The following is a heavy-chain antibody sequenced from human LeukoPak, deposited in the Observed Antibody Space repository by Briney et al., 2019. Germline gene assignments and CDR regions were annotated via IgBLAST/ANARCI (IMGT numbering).Heavy chain of an antibody. J-gene: IGHJ4*02. CDR1: GFTFSSYS. Sequence: PGGSLRLSCAASGFTFSSYSMNWVRQAPGKGLEWVSYISSSGSTIYYADSVKGRFTISRDNAKNSLYLQMISLRAEDTAVYYCAGIVATIMDYWGQGIRVTVSS. D-gene: IGHD5-12*01. CDR3: AGIVATIMDY. V-gene: IGHV3-48*04. CDR2: ISSSGSTI.